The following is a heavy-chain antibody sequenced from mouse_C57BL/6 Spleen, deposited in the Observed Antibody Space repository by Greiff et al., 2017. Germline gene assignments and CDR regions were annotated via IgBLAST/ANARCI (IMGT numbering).Heavy chain of an antibody. CDR2: IYPGSGSN. CDR3: AWYAGEYSYAMYY. D-gene: IGHD2-14*01. CDR1: GYTFTSYW. V-gene: IGHV1-55*01. J-gene: IGHJ4*01. Sequence: QVQLQQPGAELVKPGASVKMSCKASGYTFTSYWITWVKQRPGQGLEWIGDIYPGSGSNNYNEKFKSKATLTGDTSSSPDYMQLRSLTSEDSAVYSCAWYAGEYSYAMYYWGQGTSVTVSS.